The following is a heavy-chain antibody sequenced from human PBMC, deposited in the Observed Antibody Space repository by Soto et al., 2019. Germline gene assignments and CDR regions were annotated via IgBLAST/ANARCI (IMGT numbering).Heavy chain of an antibody. CDR2: IYYSGST. D-gene: IGHD6-6*01. V-gene: IGHV4-39*01. CDR3: ARRRTSYPAYGMDV. J-gene: IGHJ6*02. Sequence: XETLCLTCAVAGRSISSSNYYWGWIRQPPGKGLEGFGIIYYSGSTYYNPSLKTRVTISVDTSKNQFSLKLSPVTAADPAVYYCARRRTSYPAYGMDVWDQGTTVTVSS. CDR1: GRSISSSNYY.